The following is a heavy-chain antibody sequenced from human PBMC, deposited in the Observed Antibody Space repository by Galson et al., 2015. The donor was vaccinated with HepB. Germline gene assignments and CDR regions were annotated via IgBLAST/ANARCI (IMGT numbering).Heavy chain of an antibody. CDR3: ARAGSQHYASGTYSVDY. D-gene: IGHD3-10*01. J-gene: IGHJ4*02. V-gene: IGHV1-69*13. CDR1: GDTFSSYA. CDR2: IIPVFGTT. Sequence: SVKVSCKASGDTFSSYAFSWVRQAPGQGLEWMGGIIPVFGTTDYAQKFHGRVTITADESTSTAYLELSSLRSDDSAVYFCARAGSQHYASGTYSVDYWGQGTLVAVSS.